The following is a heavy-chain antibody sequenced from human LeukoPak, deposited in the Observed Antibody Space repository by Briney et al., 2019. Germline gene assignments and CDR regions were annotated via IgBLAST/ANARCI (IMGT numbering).Heavy chain of an antibody. Sequence: SETLSLTCSVSGVSISTYYWIWIRQPPAKGLEWMGFFSYSGSTKYNPSLKSRVTMSVDTSKNQFSLKLSSVTAADTAVYYCARMYSGTSYYFDYWGQGTLVTVS. V-gene: IGHV4-59*01. CDR1: GVSISTYY. CDR3: ARMYSGTSYYFDY. J-gene: IGHJ4*02. CDR2: FSYSGST. D-gene: IGHD1-26*01.